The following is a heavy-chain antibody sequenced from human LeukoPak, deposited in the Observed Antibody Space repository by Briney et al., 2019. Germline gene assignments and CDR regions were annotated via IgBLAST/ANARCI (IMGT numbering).Heavy chain of an antibody. J-gene: IGHJ5*02. CDR3: SRGGANDL. V-gene: IGHV4-4*07. Sequence: SETLSLTCTVSGGSITSDYWSWIRQPAGKGLEWIGRIFTSGSSTYNPSLKSRVTMSLDTSKNQFSLKLSSVTAADTAVYFCSRGGANDLWGQGTLVTVSS. CDR1: GGSITSDY. D-gene: IGHD4/OR15-4a*01. CDR2: IFTSGSS.